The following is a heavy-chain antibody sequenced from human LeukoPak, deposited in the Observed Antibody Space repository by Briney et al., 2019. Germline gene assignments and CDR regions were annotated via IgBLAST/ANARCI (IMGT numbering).Heavy chain of an antibody. D-gene: IGHD5-12*01. J-gene: IGHJ4*02. CDR3: ASFYSGYDSSPFDY. CDR2: IYYSGST. V-gene: IGHV4-39*01. CDR1: GGSISSSSYY. Sequence: SEPLSLTCPVSGGSISSSSYYWGWIRQPPGKGLAWIGSIYYSGSTYYNPSLKSRVTISVDTSKNQFSLKLSSVTAADTAVYYCASFYSGYDSSPFDYWGQGTLVAASS.